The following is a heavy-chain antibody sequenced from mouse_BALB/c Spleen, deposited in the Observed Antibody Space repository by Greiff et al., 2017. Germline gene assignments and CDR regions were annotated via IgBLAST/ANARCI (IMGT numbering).Heavy chain of an antibody. V-gene: IGHV1-9*01. Sequence: QVQLKESGAELMKPGASVKISCKATGYTFSSYWIEWVKQRPGHGLEWIGEILPGSGSTNYNEKFKGKATFTADTSSNTAYMQLSSLTSEDSAVYYCARSGVRYDQAWFAYWGQGTLVTVSA. J-gene: IGHJ3*01. D-gene: IGHD2-14*01. CDR1: GYTFSSYW. CDR3: ARSGVRYDQAWFAY. CDR2: ILPGSGST.